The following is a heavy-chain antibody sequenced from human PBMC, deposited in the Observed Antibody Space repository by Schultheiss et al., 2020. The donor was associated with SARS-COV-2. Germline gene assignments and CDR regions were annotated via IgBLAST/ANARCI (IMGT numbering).Heavy chain of an antibody. V-gene: IGHV4-31*01. CDR2: IYYNGGA. CDR3: ARDPDYSNWFDP. CDR1: GGSISSVDYY. J-gene: IGHJ5*02. D-gene: IGHD4-11*01. Sequence: SQTLSLTCTVSGGSISSVDYYWSWIRQHPGKGLEWIGYIYYNGGAYYNPSLKSLVTISVDTSKNQFSLKVSSVTAADTAVYYCARDPDYSNWFDPWGQGTLVTVSS.